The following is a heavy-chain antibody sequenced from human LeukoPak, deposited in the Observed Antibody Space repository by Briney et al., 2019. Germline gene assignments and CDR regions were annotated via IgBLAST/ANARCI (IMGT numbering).Heavy chain of an antibody. CDR1: GRSFSRYY. D-gene: IGHD6-13*01. J-gene: IGHJ5*02. V-gene: IGHV4-34*01. CDR3: ARWYSSSWYYLP. Sequence: PSLTLPVPRPVYGRSFSRYYRRWIGQPPAKGLEGIGEINHSGSTNYNPSLKSRVTISVDTSKNQFSLKLSSVTAADTAVYYCARWYSSSWYYLPWGQGTLVTVSS. CDR2: INHSGST.